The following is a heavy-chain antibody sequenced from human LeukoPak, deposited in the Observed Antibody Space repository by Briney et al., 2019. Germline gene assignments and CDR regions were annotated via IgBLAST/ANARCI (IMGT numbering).Heavy chain of an antibody. Sequence: GGSLRLSCAASGFSVSNNFMNWVRQAPGTGLEWVSILHPDGTTHYTDSEKGRFTISRDNSYNTLYLQMNSLRAEDTAVYSCAGGRGYIIDYWGLGTLVTVSS. CDR2: LHPDGTT. CDR3: AGGRGYIIDY. V-gene: IGHV3-53*01. D-gene: IGHD5-18*01. CDR1: GFSVSNNF. J-gene: IGHJ4*02.